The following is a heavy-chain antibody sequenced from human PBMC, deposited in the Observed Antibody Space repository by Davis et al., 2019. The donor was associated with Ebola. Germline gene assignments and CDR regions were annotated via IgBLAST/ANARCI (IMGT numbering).Heavy chain of an antibody. Sequence: SVKVSCKASGYTFTGYYMHWVRQAPGQGLEWMGGIIPILGIANYAQKFQGRVTITADESTSTVYMELSSLRSEDTAVYYCASSWNSWHNWGQGTLVTVSS. CDR3: ASSWNSWHN. V-gene: IGHV1-69*10. D-gene: IGHD1/OR15-1a*01. CDR2: IIPILGIA. CDR1: GYTFTGYY. J-gene: IGHJ1*01.